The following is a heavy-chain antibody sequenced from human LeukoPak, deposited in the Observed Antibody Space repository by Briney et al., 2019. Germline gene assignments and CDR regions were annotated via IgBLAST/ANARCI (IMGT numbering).Heavy chain of an antibody. J-gene: IGHJ6*02. CDR3: AKDPLGGMDV. D-gene: IGHD7-27*01. Sequence: KSGGSLRLSCAASGFTFSSYSMNWIRQAPGKGLEWVSSISSSTSYIYYADSVKGRFTISRDNSKNTLYLQMNSLRAEDTAVYYCAKDPLGGMDVWGQGTTVTVSS. CDR1: GFTFSSYS. CDR2: ISSSTSYI. V-gene: IGHV3-21*04.